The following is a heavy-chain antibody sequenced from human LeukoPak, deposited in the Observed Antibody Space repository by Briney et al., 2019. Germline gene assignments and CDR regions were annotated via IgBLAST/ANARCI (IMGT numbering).Heavy chain of an antibody. J-gene: IGHJ4*02. CDR3: ARAAIVGYSTDWRPFDR. CDR2: IIHSGTT. CDR1: GGTFTGYY. Sequence: SETLSLTCAAYGGTFTGYYWTWIRQPPGKTLDWIGEIIHSGTTNYNAALESRVTMSIDTSKRQISLRLTSVTAADTAVYYCARAAIVGYSTDWRPFDRWGQGTLVTVSS. D-gene: IGHD6-19*01. V-gene: IGHV4-34*12.